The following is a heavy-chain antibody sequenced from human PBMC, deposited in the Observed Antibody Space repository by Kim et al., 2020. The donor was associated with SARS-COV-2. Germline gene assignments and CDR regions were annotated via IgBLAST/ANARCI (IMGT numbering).Heavy chain of an antibody. CDR1: GFTFSSYS. CDR3: ASIEGDTAMVNWLPGYVSDY. V-gene: IGHV3-21*01. CDR2: ISSSSSYI. Sequence: GGSLRLSCAASGFTFSSYSMNWVRQAPGKGLEWVSSISSSSSYIYYADSVKGRFTISRDNAKNSLYLQMNSLRAEDTAVYYCASIEGDTAMVNWLPGYVSDYWGQGTLVTVSS. J-gene: IGHJ4*02. D-gene: IGHD5-18*01.